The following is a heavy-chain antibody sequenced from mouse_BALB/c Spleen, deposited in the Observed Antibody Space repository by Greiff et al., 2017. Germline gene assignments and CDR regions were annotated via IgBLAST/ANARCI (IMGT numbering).Heavy chain of an antibody. CDR1: GFNIKDYY. CDR2: IDPENGDT. V-gene: IGHV14-4*02. J-gene: IGHJ3*01. Sequence: VQLQQSGAELVRSGASVKLSCTASGFNIKDYYMHWVKQRPEQGLEWIGWIDPENGDTEYAPKFQGKATMTADTSSNTAYLQLSSLTSEDTAVYYGNACDYGPCADWGQGTLVTVSA. D-gene: IGHD2-4*01. CDR3: NACDYGPCAD.